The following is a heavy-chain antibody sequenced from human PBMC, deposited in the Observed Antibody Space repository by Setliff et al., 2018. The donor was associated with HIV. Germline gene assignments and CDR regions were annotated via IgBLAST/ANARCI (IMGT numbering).Heavy chain of an antibody. CDR1: GDTSTSYD. Sequence: ASVKVSCKTSGDTSTSYDINWVRQAAGHGLEWMGWMTPYSGNTGYAQKFQGRVSMTRNTSISTAYIELSSLRSEDTAVYYCARDREAEGDAFDIWGQGTMVTVSS. CDR3: ARDREAEGDAFDI. J-gene: IGHJ3*02. CDR2: MTPYSGNT. V-gene: IGHV1-8*02. D-gene: IGHD3-10*01.